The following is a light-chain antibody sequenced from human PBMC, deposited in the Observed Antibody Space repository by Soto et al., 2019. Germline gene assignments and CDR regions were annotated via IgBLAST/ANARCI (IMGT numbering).Light chain of an antibody. CDR1: SSNIGAGFD. CDR3: QSYDSSLSGFVV. Sequence: QSVLTQPPSVSGAPGQRVTISCTGTSSNIGAGFDVHWYQKLPGTAPKLVIFDNTNRASGVPDRFSASRSGTSASLDITGLQAGDEADYFCQSYDSSLSGFVVFGGGTKVTVL. CDR2: DNT. J-gene: IGLJ2*01. V-gene: IGLV1-40*01.